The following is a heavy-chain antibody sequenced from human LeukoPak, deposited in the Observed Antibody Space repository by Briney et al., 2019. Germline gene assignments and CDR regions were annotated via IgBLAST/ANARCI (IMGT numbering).Heavy chain of an antibody. CDR2: IDSDGSTT. V-gene: IGHV3-74*01. Sequence: GGSLRLSCAASRFTFSTYWMHWVRQAPGKGLMWVSRIDSDGSTTNYADSVKGRFTISRDNAKNTLYLQMNSLRAEDTAVYYCARAGPYYYDSSGYYGDAFDIWGQGTMVTVSS. D-gene: IGHD3-22*01. CDR1: RFTFSTYW. J-gene: IGHJ3*02. CDR3: ARAGPYYYDSSGYYGDAFDI.